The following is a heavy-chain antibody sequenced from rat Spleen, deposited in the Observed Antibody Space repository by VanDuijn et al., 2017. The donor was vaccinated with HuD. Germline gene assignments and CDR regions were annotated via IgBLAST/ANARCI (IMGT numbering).Heavy chain of an antibody. Sequence: EVQLVESGGGLVQPGRSLKLSCAASGFTFSNYGMHWIRQAPTKGLEWVASISPSGGSTYYRDSVKGRFTISRDNAKSTLYLQMDSLRSEDTATYYCARHRDGSYLFDYWGQGVMVTVSS. CDR2: ISPSGGST. V-gene: IGHV5-19*01. CDR3: ARHRDGSYLFDY. J-gene: IGHJ2*01. CDR1: GFTFSNYG. D-gene: IGHD1-12*02.